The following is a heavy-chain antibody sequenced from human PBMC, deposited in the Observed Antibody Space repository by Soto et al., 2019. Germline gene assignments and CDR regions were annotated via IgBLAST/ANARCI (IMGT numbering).Heavy chain of an antibody. V-gene: IGHV1-69*13. J-gene: IGHJ6*02. CDR3: ARVYVASRENYYYGMDV. D-gene: IGHD5-12*01. CDR1: GGTFSSYA. Sequence: SVKVSCKASGGTFSSYAISWVRQAPGQGLEWMGGIIPIFGTANYAQKFQGRVTITADESTSTAYMELSSLRSEDTAVYYCARVYVASRENYYYGMDVWGQGTTVTVSS. CDR2: IIPIFGTA.